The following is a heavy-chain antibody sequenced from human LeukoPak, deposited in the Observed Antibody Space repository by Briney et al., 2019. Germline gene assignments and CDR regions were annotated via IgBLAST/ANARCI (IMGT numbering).Heavy chain of an antibody. CDR1: GFTFSNDW. V-gene: IGHV3-74*01. J-gene: IGHJ4*02. D-gene: IGHD2-15*01. CDR3: AGRWSFDY. CDR2: ISSDGTTT. Sequence: AGGSLRLSCAVSGFTFSNDWMHWVRQAPGKGLVLVSRISSDGTTTNYAASVTSRFTISRDNAKNTLYLQMDSLRAEDTAVYYCAGRWSFDYWGQGTLVTVSS.